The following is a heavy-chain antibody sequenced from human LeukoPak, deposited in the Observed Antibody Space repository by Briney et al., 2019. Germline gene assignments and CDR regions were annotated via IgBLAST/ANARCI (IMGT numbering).Heavy chain of an antibody. CDR2: ISYDGTKK. Sequence: PGGSLRLSCAASGFTFSSYWMHWVRQAPGKGLEWVALISYDGTKKYYADSVKGRFTISRDNSKNTLYLQMNSLRAEDTAVYYCAKFLPVAGDFDYWGQGTLVTVSS. D-gene: IGHD6-19*01. V-gene: IGHV3-30*18. CDR3: AKFLPVAGDFDY. J-gene: IGHJ4*02. CDR1: GFTFSSYW.